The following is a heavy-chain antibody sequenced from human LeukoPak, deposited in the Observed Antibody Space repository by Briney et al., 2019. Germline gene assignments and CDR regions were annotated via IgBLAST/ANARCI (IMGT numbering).Heavy chain of an antibody. J-gene: IGHJ4*02. V-gene: IGHV3-30*04. CDR1: GFTFSSYA. Sequence: GGSLRLSCAASGFTFSSYAMHWVRQAPGKRLEWVAVISYDGSNKYYADSVKGRFTISRDNSKNTLYLQMNSLRAEDTAVYYCARDGNRYSYGSFDYWGQGTLVTVSS. CDR3: ARDGNRYSYGSFDY. D-gene: IGHD5-18*01. CDR2: ISYDGSNK.